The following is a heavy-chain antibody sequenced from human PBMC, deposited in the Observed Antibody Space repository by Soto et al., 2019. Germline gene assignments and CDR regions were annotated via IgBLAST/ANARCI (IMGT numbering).Heavy chain of an antibody. CDR3: ARYRYYYGSGSYNDY. J-gene: IGHJ4*02. CDR1: GGSISSGGYY. V-gene: IGHV4-31*03. Sequence: SETLSLTCTVSGGSISSGGYYWSWIRQHPGKGLEWIGYIYYSGSTYYNTSLKSRVTISVDTSKNQFSLKLSSVTAADMSLYYCARYRYYYGSGSYNDYWGQGTLVTVSS. CDR2: IYYSGST. D-gene: IGHD3-10*01.